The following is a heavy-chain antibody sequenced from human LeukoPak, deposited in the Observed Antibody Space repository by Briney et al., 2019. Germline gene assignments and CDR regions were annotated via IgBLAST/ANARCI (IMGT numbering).Heavy chain of an antibody. D-gene: IGHD3-22*01. CDR3: ARDQGSVYDSSGWRAFDI. V-gene: IGHV4-4*07. CDR2: IYTSGST. CDR1: DGSVSSYY. J-gene: IGHJ3*02. Sequence: SETLSLTCTVSDGSVSSYYWSWIRQPAGKGLEWIGRIYTSGSTNYNPSLKSRVTMSVDTSKNQFSLKLSSVTAADTAVYYCARDQGSVYDSSGWRAFDIWGQGTMVTVSS.